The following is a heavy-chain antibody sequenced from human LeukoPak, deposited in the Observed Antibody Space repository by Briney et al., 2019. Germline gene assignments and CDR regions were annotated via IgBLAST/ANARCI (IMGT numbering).Heavy chain of an antibody. CDR1: GFTFSSYA. CDR2: ISGSGGST. J-gene: IGHJ3*02. Sequence: PGGSLRLSCAASGFTFSSYAMSWVRPAPGKGLEWVSAISGSGGSTYYADSVKGRFTISRDNSKNTLYLQMNSLRAEDTAVYYCAKDDDYYDSSGYLMGAFDIWGQGTMVTVSS. CDR3: AKDDDYYDSSGYLMGAFDI. V-gene: IGHV3-23*01. D-gene: IGHD3-22*01.